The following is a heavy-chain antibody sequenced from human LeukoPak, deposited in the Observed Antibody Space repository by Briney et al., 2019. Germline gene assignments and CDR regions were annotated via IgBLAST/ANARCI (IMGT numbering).Heavy chain of an antibody. CDR3: AREYCSSTSCYPYFDY. D-gene: IGHD2-2*01. CDR2: INPNSGGT. Sequence: ASVKVSGKASGYTFTGYYMHWVRQAPGQGLEWMGWINPNSGGTNYAQKFQGRVTMTRDTSISTAYMELSRLRSDDTAVYYCAREYCSSTSCYPYFDYWGQGTLVTVSS. V-gene: IGHV1-2*02. CDR1: GYTFTGYY. J-gene: IGHJ4*02.